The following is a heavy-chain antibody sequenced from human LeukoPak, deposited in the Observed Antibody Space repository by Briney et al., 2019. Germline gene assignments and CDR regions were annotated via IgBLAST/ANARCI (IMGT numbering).Heavy chain of an antibody. CDR2: INPNSGGT. D-gene: IGHD3-10*01. CDR1: GYTFTGYY. CDR3: ARVSGNYYGSGSYFNY. J-gene: IGHJ4*02. Sequence: ASVKVSCKASGYTFTGYYMHWVRQAPGQGLEWMGWINPNSGGTNYAQKFQGRVTMTRDTSVSTAYMELSRLRSDDTAMHYCARVSGNYYGSGSYFNYWGQGTLVTVYS. V-gene: IGHV1-2*02.